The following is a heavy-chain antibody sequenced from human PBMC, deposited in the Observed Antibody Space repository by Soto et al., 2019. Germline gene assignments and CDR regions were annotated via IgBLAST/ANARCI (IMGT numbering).Heavy chain of an antibody. CDR3: ARSGGVTDGYNSNFDY. CDR1: GGTFSSYA. J-gene: IGHJ4*02. D-gene: IGHD5-12*01. CDR2: IIPIFGTA. V-gene: IGHV1-69*01. Sequence: QVQLVQSGAEVKKPGSSVKVSCTASGGTFSSYAISWVRQAPGQGLEWMGGIIPIFGTANYAQKFQGRVTITADESTSTAYMELSSLRSEDTAVYYCARSGGVTDGYNSNFDYWGQGTLVTVSS.